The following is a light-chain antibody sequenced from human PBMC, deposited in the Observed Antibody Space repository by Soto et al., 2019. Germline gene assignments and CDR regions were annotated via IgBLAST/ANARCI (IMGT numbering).Light chain of an antibody. CDR1: QSVSSY. V-gene: IGKV3-11*01. CDR2: DAS. J-gene: IGKJ4*01. Sequence: EIVLTQSPATLSLSPGERATLSCRASQSVSSYLAWYQQKPGQAPRLLIYDASNSAPGIPARFRGSGSGTDFTLTISSLEPEDFAVYYCQQRSNWLTFGGGTKVEIK. CDR3: QQRSNWLT.